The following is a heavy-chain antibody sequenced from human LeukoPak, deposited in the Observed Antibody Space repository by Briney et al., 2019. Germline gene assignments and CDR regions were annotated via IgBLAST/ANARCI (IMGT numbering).Heavy chain of an antibody. CDR3: ARDRGGYEFFDF. CDR2: ISTRSGTI. D-gene: IGHD5-12*01. V-gene: IGHV3-48*02. CDR1: GFTFSSYI. J-gene: IGHJ4*02. Sequence: GGSLRLSCAASGFTFSSYIMNWVRQAPGKGLEWVSYISTRSGTIYYTDSVKGRFTISRDNAKNSLYLQMNSLRDEDTAVYYCARDRGGYEFFDFRGQGTLVTASS.